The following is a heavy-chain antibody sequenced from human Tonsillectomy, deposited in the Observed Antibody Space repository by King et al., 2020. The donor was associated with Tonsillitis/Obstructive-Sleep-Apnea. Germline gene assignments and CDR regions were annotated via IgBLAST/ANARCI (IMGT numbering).Heavy chain of an antibody. V-gene: IGHV3-30*18. CDR3: AKDSDSGPIGGDFDY. CDR1: GFTFSNYG. CDR2: ISYDGSNK. D-gene: IGHD6-19*01. J-gene: IGHJ4*02. Sequence: VQLVESGGGVVQPGRSLRLSCAASGFTFSNYGMHWVRQAPGKGLEWVAVISYDGSNKYFADSVKGRFTISSDNSKNTLFLQMNSLRAEDSAVYYCAKDSDSGPIGGDFDYWGQGTLVTVSS.